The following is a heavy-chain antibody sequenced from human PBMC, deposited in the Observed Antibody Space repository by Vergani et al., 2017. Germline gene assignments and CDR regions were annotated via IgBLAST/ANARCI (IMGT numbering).Heavy chain of an antibody. CDR1: GGTFSSYA. V-gene: IGHV1-69*13. D-gene: IGHD5-12*01. Sequence: QVQLVQSGAEVKKPGSSVKVSCKASGGTFSSYAISWVRQAPGQGLEWMGRSIPIFGTANYAQKFQGRVTITADESTSTAYMELSSLRSEDTAVYYCARSWGSALYSGYDYSFYYFDYWGQGTLVTVSS. J-gene: IGHJ4*02. CDR2: SIPIFGTA. CDR3: ARSWGSALYSGYDYSFYYFDY.